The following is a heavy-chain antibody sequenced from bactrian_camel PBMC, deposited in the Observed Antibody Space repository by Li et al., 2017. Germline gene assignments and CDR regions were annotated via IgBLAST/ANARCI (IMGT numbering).Heavy chain of an antibody. CDR2: IYSDGGNT. CDR1: GFTFSSYA. Sequence: HVQLVESGGGLVQPGGSLRLSCAASGFTFSSYAMNWVRQAPGKGLEWVSSIYSDGGNTYYADSVKGRFTISRDNAKNTLSLQLNVLKTDDSAVYYCATRYCTSGDCWFHSWGQGTQATVS. D-gene: IGHD2*01. J-gene: IGHJ6*01. CDR3: ATRYCTSGDCWFHS. V-gene: IGHV3S6*01.